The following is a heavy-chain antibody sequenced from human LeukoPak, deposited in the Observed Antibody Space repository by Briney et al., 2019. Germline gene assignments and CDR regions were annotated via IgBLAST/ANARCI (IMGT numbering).Heavy chain of an antibody. CDR3: ARAKVSGYPTYWYFDL. CDR1: GDTFSRYA. D-gene: IGHD3-9*01. J-gene: IGHJ2*01. V-gene: IGHV1-69*06. Sequence: GALVKVSCKASGDTFSRYALSWVRQAPGQGLEWMGGIFTVFGTTHYAKDSQGRVTITADKSTNTVYMELTSLRSEDTAIYYCARAKVSGYPTYWYFDLWGRGTLVTVSS. CDR2: IFTVFGTT.